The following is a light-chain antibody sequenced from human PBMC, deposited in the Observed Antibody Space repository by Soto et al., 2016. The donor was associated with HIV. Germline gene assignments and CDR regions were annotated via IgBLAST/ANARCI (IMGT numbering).Light chain of an antibody. Sequence: DIQMTQSPSTLSASIGDRVTITCRASQSFSAWLAWYQQKPGKAPKLLMSATSVLESGVPSRFSDSGSGTEFTLTISSLQPEDFATYYCQQYDNYPYTFGQGTKLEIK. CDR2: ATS. CDR1: QSFSAW. CDR3: QQYDNYPYT. J-gene: IGKJ2*01. V-gene: IGKV1-5*03.